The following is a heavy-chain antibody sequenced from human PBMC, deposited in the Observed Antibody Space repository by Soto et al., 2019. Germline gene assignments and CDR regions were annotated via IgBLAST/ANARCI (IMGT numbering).Heavy chain of an antibody. V-gene: IGHV3-33*01. CDR1: GFTFSSYG. J-gene: IGHJ5*02. CDR3: ARDREYYDSSGYYPRGDNWFDP. D-gene: IGHD3-22*01. CDR2: IWYDGSNK. Sequence: GGSLRLSCAASGFTFSSYGMHWVRQAPGKGLEWVAVIWYDGSNKYYADSVKGRFTISRDNSKNTLYLQMNSLRAEDTAVYYCARDREYYDSSGYYPRGDNWFDPWGQGTLVTVSS.